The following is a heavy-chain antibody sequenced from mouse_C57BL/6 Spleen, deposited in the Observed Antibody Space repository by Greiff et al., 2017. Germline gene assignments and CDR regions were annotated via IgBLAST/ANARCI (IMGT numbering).Heavy chain of an antibody. CDR1: GFTFSSYC. Sequence: EVQLVESGGDLVKPGGSLKLSCAASGFTFSSYCMSWVRQTPDQRLEWVATISGGGSTYYPDTVKGRFTICRDNAKYTLYLQMSRLKAEDTAMYYCARGPYGRSRGYYAMGYWGQGTSVTVYS. CDR2: ISGGGST. J-gene: IGHJ4*01. D-gene: IGHD1-1*01. CDR3: ARGPYGRSRGYYAMGY. V-gene: IGHV5-6*01.